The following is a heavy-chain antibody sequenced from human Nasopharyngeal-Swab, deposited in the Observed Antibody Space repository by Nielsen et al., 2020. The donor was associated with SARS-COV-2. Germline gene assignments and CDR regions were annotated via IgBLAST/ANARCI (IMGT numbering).Heavy chain of an antibody. CDR3: SLGYCSGGSCYSPSPHY. CDR2: IRSKAYGGTT. Sequence: WIRQPPGKGLEWVGFIRSKAYGGTTEYAVSVKGRFIISRDDSKRIAYLQMNSLKTEDTGVYYCSLGYCSGGSCYSPSPHYWGQGTLVTVSS. V-gene: IGHV3-49*02. D-gene: IGHD2-15*01. J-gene: IGHJ4*02.